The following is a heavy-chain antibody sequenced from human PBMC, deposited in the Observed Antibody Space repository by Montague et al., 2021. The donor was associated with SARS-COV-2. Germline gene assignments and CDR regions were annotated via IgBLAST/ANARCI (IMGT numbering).Heavy chain of an antibody. CDR1: GGSISSSY. V-gene: IGHV4-59*08. Sequence: SETLSLTCSVSGGSISSSYYSWIRQPQGPGLEWIWYIYHYGSAKYNSTLTSRVTISVDTSKNQFSLKLSPVSAVDTAVYYYASHANWDWYYFDYWGQGTLVTVSS. CDR3: ASHANWDWYYFDY. D-gene: IGHD7-27*01. J-gene: IGHJ4*02. CDR2: IYHYGSA.